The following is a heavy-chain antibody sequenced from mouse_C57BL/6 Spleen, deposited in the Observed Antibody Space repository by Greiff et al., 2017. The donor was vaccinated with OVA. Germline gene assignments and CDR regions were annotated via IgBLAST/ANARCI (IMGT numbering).Heavy chain of an antibody. Sequence: QVQLQQPGAELVKPGASVKLSCKASGYTFTSYWMHWVKQRPGQGLEWIGMIHPNSGSTNYNEKFKSKATLTVDKSSSTAYMQLSSLTSEDSAVYYCARRGNYGSSDWYFDGWGTGTTVTVSS. V-gene: IGHV1-64*01. CDR2: IHPNSGST. CDR3: ARRGNYGSSDWYFDG. J-gene: IGHJ1*03. D-gene: IGHD1-1*01. CDR1: GYTFTSYW.